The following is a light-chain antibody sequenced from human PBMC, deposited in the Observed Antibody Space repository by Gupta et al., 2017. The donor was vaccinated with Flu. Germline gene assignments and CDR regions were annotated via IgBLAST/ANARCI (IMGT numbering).Light chain of an antibody. CDR3: QQYDDWPPIT. J-gene: IGKJ5*01. Sequence: EIVMLPSPDTLSVSPGERATLSFRASQNISSNLAWYQHKPGLAPRILIYGASTPATSIADRFSGSGSGTEFTLTIISLESEDFAVYYCQQYDDWPPITFGQGTRLEIK. V-gene: IGKV3-15*01. CDR2: GAS. CDR1: QNISSN.